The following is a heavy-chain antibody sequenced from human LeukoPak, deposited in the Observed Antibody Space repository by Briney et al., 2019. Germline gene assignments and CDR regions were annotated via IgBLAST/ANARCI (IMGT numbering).Heavy chain of an antibody. D-gene: IGHD3-3*01. V-gene: IGHV3-15*01. J-gene: IGHJ4*02. CDR1: GFTFSNAW. Sequence: GGSLRPSCVVSGFTFSNAWMSWVRQAPGKGLEWVGRIKSKADGGTTDYAAPVKGRFTISRDDSKNTLYLQMNSLKTEDTAVYYCTTTPDLYDFWSGFDYWGQGTLVTVSS. CDR3: TTTPDLYDFWSGFDY. CDR2: IKSKADGGTT.